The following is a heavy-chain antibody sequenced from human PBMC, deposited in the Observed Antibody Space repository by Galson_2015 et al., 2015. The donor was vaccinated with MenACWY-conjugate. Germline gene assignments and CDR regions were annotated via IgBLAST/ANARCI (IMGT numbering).Heavy chain of an antibody. CDR2: IYAGDSDI. Sequence: QSGAEVKKPGESLKISCKGSGYIFTDYWIGWVRQMPGQGLEWMGIIYAGDSDIRYSPSFQGHVTISADKSISTAYLQWSSLKASDTAIYYCARLFNARPAYYYYYMDVWGKGTTVTV. J-gene: IGHJ6*03. CDR1: GYIFTDYW. D-gene: IGHD3-3*01. CDR3: ARLFNARPAYYYYYMDV. V-gene: IGHV5-51*01.